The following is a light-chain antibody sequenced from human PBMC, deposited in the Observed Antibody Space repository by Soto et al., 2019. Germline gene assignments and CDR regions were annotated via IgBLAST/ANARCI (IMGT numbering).Light chain of an antibody. CDR1: SSDVGSYNL. J-gene: IGLJ1*01. V-gene: IGLV2-23*02. Sequence: HSVLTHPASVSVSPGQSITISCTGTSSDVGSYNLVSWYQQHPGKAPKLMIYEVSKRPSGVSNRFSGSKSGNTASLTISGLQDEDEADYYCCSYAGSRTYVFGTGTKLTVL. CDR3: CSYAGSRTYV. CDR2: EVS.